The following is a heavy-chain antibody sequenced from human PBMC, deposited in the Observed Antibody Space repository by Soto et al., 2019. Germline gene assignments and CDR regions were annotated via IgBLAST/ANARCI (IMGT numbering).Heavy chain of an antibody. Sequence: GASVKVSCKASRVAFSKFIVTWVRQAPGLGLEWVGGIIPIFGTAIYAQKFQGRVTITADESTSTSYMEVNNLRSEDTAVYYCAKVRYSSPMGYYYGMDVWGQGTTVTVSS. CDR1: RVAFSKFI. V-gene: IGHV1-69*13. J-gene: IGHJ6*02. D-gene: IGHD6-19*01. CDR2: IIPIFGTA. CDR3: AKVRYSSPMGYYYGMDV.